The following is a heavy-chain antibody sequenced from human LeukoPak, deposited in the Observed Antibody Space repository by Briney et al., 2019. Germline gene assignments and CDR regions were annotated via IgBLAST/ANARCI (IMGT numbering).Heavy chain of an antibody. CDR3: ARSRQASGLLSS. CDR1: GGAITSGGYS. D-gene: IGHD3-10*01. V-gene: IGHV4-30-2*01. J-gene: IGHJ5*02. Sequence: PSETLSLTCTVSGGAITSGGYSWNWIRQPPGKGLEWIGCIYDRGPAYYNPSLKSRFTISVDRPKSQFFLNVTSLTAADTAVYYCARSRQASGLLSSWGQGTRVVVSS. CDR2: IYDRGPA.